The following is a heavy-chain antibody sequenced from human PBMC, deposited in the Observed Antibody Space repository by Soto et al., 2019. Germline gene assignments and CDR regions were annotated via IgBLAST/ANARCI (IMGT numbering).Heavy chain of an antibody. CDR1: GGSISSYY. Sequence: QVQLQESGPGLVKPSETLSLTCTVSGGSISSYYWSWIRQPPGKGLEWIGYIYYSGSTNYNPSLKSRVTISVDTSKNQSSLKLSAVTAADTAVYYCARFSWYFDLWGRGTLVTVSS. J-gene: IGHJ2*01. CDR3: ARFSWYFDL. CDR2: IYYSGST. V-gene: IGHV4-59*08.